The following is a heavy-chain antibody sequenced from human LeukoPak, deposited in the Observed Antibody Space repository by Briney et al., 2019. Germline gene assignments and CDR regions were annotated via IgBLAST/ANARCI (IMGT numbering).Heavy chain of an antibody. V-gene: IGHV3-48*01. D-gene: IGHD1-1*01. CDR3: VRDVEWAFDL. J-gene: IGHJ2*01. CDR1: GFIFSADP. CDR2: IRSDTSS. Sequence: TGGSLRLSCAASGFIFSADPMNWVRQTPGKSLEWISHIRSDTSSYYADSVKGRFTVSRDNAQNSLYLQMNSLRVEDTAVYYCVRDVEWAFDLWGRGTLVTVSS.